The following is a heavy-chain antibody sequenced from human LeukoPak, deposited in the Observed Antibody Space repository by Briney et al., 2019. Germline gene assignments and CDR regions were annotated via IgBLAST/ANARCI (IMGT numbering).Heavy chain of an antibody. CDR1: AYTFTDYF. CDR2: INPDSGAT. CDR3: AREVCSVGDCYSTIGWLVP. Sequence: AASVNDSCKSSAYTFTDYFMHWLRPAPGQGLEWMGWINPDSGATRYAQKFQGRVTMTRDTSISAAYMGLSSLRSDDTAVYYCAREVCSVGDCYSTIGWLVPWGQGTLVTVS. D-gene: IGHD2-21*02. V-gene: IGHV1-2*02. J-gene: IGHJ5*02.